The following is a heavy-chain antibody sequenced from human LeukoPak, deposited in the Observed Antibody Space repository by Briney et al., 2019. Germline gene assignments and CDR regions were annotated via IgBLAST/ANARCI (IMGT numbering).Heavy chain of an antibody. CDR3: ASESLLGYFEDY. CDR1: GGSFSGYY. CDR2: INHSGST. D-gene: IGHD3-9*01. V-gene: IGHV4-34*01. Sequence: SETLSLTCAVYGGSFSGYYWSWIRQPPGKGLEWIGEINHSGSTNYNPSLKSRVTISVDTSKNQFSLKLSSVTAADTAVYYCASESLLGYFEDYWGQGTLVTVSS. J-gene: IGHJ4*02.